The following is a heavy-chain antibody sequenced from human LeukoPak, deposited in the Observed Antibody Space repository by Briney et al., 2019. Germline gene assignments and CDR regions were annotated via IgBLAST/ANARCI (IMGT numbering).Heavy chain of an antibody. V-gene: IGHV3-48*01. Sequence: GGSLRLSCTASGFTFNSYSMNWVRQAPGKGLEWVSDITSGSGTIYYADSMKGRFTISRDNAKNSLYLQMNSLRAEDTAVYYCARGMEPRYYYYYYYMDVWGKGTTVTVSS. J-gene: IGHJ6*03. CDR2: ITSGSGTI. CDR3: ARGMEPRYYYYYYYMDV. D-gene: IGHD1-1*01. CDR1: GFTFNSYS.